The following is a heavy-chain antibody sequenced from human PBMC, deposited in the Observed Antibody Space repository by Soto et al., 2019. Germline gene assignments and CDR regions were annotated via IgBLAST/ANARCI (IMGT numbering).Heavy chain of an antibody. D-gene: IGHD3-16*02. Sequence: GASVKVSCKASGYTFTGYYMHWVRQAPGQGLEWMGWINPNSGGTNYAQKFQGWVTMTRDTSISTAYIELSRLRSDDTAVYYCAREGTGIMITFGGVIEYYFDYWGQGTLVTVSS. CDR2: INPNSGGT. V-gene: IGHV1-2*04. CDR1: GYTFTGYY. J-gene: IGHJ4*02. CDR3: AREGTGIMITFGGVIEYYFDY.